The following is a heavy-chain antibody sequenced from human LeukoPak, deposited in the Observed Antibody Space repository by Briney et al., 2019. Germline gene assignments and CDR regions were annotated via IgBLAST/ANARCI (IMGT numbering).Heavy chain of an antibody. CDR3: ARDRYCSSTSGYSDYYYGMDV. J-gene: IGHJ6*02. Sequence: SQTLSLTCTVSGGSISSGDYYWSWLRQPPGKGLEWIGYIYYSGSTYYNPSLKSRVTISVDTSKNQFSLKLRSVTAADTAVYYCARDRYCSSTSGYSDYYYGMDVWGQGTTVTVSS. V-gene: IGHV4-30-4*01. CDR2: IYYSGST. D-gene: IGHD2-2*01. CDR1: GGSISSGDYY.